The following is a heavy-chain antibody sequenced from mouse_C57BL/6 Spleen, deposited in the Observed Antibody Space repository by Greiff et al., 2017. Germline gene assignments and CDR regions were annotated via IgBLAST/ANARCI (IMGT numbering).Heavy chain of an antibody. D-gene: IGHD1-1*01. Sequence: QVQLQQPGAELVKPGASVKMSCKASGYTFTRYWITWVKQRPGQGLEWIGDIYPGSGSTNYNEKFKSKATLTVDTSSSTAYMQLSSLTSEDSAVYYCASENYYGSSYGYWGQGTTLTVSS. J-gene: IGHJ2*01. CDR2: IYPGSGST. V-gene: IGHV1-55*01. CDR1: GYTFTRYW. CDR3: ASENYYGSSYGY.